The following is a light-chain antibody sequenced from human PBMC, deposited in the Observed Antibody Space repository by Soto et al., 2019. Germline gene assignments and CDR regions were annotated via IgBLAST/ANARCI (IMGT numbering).Light chain of an antibody. Sequence: DIQMTQSPSTLSASVGDRVTITCRASQSISSRLAWYQQKPGKDPKLLIYDASSLESGVPSRFSGSGSGTEFTLTISSLQPDDFAPNYCQQYNSYPWTFGQGTKVDIK. J-gene: IGKJ1*01. CDR1: QSISSR. CDR3: QQYNSYPWT. V-gene: IGKV1-5*01. CDR2: DAS.